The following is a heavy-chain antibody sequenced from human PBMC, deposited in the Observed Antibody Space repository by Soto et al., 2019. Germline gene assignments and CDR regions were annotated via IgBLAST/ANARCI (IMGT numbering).Heavy chain of an antibody. CDR3: WRDDVCSGGSCYQTLYAFDS. CDR2: IIPTFGTA. V-gene: IGHV1-69*05. D-gene: IGHD2-15*01. J-gene: IGHJ3*02. CDR1: GDTFSSYA. Sequence: SVKVSCKASGDTFSSYAISWVRQAPGQGLDWRGGIIPTFGTANYAQKFQGRFTITTDESTGTAYMDLSSLKSKDTAVYYCWRDDVCSGGSCYQTLYAFDSWGQWTMVTVSS.